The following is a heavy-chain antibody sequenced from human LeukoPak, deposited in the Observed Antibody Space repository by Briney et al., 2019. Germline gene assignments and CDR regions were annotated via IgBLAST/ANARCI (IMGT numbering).Heavy chain of an antibody. J-gene: IGHJ4*02. CDR3: TRAYSYYPY. Sequence: GGSLRLSCAASGFTFSDFWMTWVRQAPGKGLEWVANIKQDGSEKYYVDSVMGRYTISRNNAKNSLFLQMSSLRVEDTAVYYCTRAYSYYPYWGQGTLVSVSS. D-gene: IGHD3-10*01. V-gene: IGHV3-7*01. CDR1: GFTFSDFW. CDR2: IKQDGSEK.